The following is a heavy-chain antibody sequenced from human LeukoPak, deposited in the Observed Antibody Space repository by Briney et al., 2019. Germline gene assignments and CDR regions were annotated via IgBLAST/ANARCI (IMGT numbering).Heavy chain of an antibody. CDR3: AKAEGYGARDY. V-gene: IGHV1-46*01. Sequence: ASVKVSCKTSGYTFTSYYIYWVRQAPGQGLESMGIINPSGGITTYSQKFHGRVTMTRDTSTRIVYMELNNLTSGDTAIYYCAKAEGYGARDYWGQGTLVTVSS. D-gene: IGHD5-18*01. J-gene: IGHJ4*02. CDR1: GYTFTSYY. CDR2: INPSGGIT.